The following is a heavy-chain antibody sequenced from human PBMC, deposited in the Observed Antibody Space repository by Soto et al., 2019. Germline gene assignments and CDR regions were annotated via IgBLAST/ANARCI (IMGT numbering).Heavy chain of an antibody. J-gene: IGHJ4*02. CDR1: GFTFSSYG. CDR3: AKDMYSSSWYFDY. CDR2: ISYDGSNK. D-gene: IGHD6-13*01. Sequence: GGSLRLSCAASGFTFSSYGMHWVRRAPGKGLEWVAVISYDGSNKYYADSVKGRFTISRDNSKNTLYLQMNSLRAEDTAVYYCAKDMYSSSWYFDYWGQGTLVTVSS. V-gene: IGHV3-30*18.